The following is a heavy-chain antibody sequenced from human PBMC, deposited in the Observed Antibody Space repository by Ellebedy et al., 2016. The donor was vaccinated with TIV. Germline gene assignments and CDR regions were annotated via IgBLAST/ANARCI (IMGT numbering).Heavy chain of an antibody. CDR2: IGAYNGNT. Sequence: AASVKVSCKTSGYTFTSYGISWVRQAPGQGLEWMGWIGAYNGNTNYAQMLQGRVTMTTDTFTSTAYMELRSLRSDDTALYYCARYCNSTTCSNWFDPWGQGTLVTVSS. D-gene: IGHD2-2*01. J-gene: IGHJ5*02. V-gene: IGHV1-18*04. CDR3: ARYCNSTTCSNWFDP. CDR1: GYTFTSYG.